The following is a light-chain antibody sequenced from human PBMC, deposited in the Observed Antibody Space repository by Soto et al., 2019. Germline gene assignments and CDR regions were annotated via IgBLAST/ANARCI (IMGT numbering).Light chain of an antibody. CDR2: DAS. Sequence: ETVMTQSPGTLSVSPGEGATLSCRASQRVSSNLAWYQQKPGQAPRLLIYDASTGATGIPARFSGSGSGTEFTLTISSLQSEDFAVYYCEQYHEWPLTFGGGTEVEIK. CDR3: EQYHEWPLT. J-gene: IGKJ4*01. CDR1: QRVSSN. V-gene: IGKV3D-15*01.